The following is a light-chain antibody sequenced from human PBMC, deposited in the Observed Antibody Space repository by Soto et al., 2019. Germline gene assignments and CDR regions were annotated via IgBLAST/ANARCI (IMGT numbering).Light chain of an antibody. CDR3: SSYTSSSTFVV. Sequence: QSALTQPASVSGSPGQSITISCTGTSSDVGGYNYVSWYQQHPGKAPKLMIYDVSNRPSGGSNRFSGSKSGNTASLTISGLQAEEEADYYCSSYTSSSTFVVFGGGTKVTVL. CDR2: DVS. CDR1: SSDVGGYNY. J-gene: IGLJ2*01. V-gene: IGLV2-14*01.